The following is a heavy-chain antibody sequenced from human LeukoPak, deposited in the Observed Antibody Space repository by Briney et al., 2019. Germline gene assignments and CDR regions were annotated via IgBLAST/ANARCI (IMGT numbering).Heavy chain of an antibody. CDR2: ISGSGGST. Sequence: GGSLRLSCAASGFTFSSHAMSWVRQAPGKGLEWVSAISGSGGSTYYADSVKGRFTISRDDSKNTLYLQMNSLRAEDTAVYYCEKDGTRGHCSSDSCYFGFDPWGQGTLVTVSS. V-gene: IGHV3-23*01. CDR3: EKDGTRGHCSSDSCYFGFDP. CDR1: GFTFSSHA. J-gene: IGHJ5*02. D-gene: IGHD2-15*01.